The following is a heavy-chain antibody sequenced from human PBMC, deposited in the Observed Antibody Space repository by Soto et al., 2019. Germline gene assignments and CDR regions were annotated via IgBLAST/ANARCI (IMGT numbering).Heavy chain of an antibody. V-gene: IGHV3-33*01. CDR1: GFTFSSYG. J-gene: IGHJ6*02. CDR2: IWYDGSNK. D-gene: IGHD2-2*01. CDR3: ARGGVFSSSTQQYFYGMDV. Sequence: GGSLRLFCAASGFTFSSYGMHWVRQAPGKGLEWVAVIWYDGSNKYYADSVKGRFTISRDNSKNTLYLQMNSLRAEDTAVYYCARGGVFSSSTQQYFYGMDVWGQGTTVTVSS.